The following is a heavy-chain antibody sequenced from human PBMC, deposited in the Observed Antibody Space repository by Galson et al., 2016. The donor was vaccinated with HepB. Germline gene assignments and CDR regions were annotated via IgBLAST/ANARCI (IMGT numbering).Heavy chain of an antibody. D-gene: IGHD2-15*01. J-gene: IGHJ6*02. CDR3: ARVARRRGHCTGDNCHSGLYGMDF. CDR1: GFTFSSYA. V-gene: IGHV3-64*01. Sequence: SLRLSCAASGFTFSSYAMHWVRQAPGKGLEYVSGLSANGDGSYSKQSTYYAQSVKDRFTISRDNSQNAVYLQMGRLRAEDTAVYYCARVARRRGHCTGDNCHSGLYGMDFWGQGTTVTVSS. CDR2: LSANGDGSYSKQST.